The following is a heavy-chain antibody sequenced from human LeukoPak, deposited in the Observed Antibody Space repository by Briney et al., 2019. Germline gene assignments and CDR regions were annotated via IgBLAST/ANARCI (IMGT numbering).Heavy chain of an antibody. CDR2: INPNSGGT. D-gene: IGHD3-22*01. V-gene: IGHV1-2*02. Sequence: ASVKVSCKASGYTFTGYYMHWVRQAPGQGLEWMGWINPNSGGTNYAQKFQGRVTMTRDTSISTAYMELSRLRSDDTAVYYCARKYHYDSSGYYWAFGYWGQGTLVTVSS. CDR3: ARKYHYDSSGYYWAFGY. CDR1: GYTFTGYY. J-gene: IGHJ4*02.